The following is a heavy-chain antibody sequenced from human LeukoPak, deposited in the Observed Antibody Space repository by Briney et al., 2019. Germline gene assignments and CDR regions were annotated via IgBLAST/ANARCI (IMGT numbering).Heavy chain of an antibody. V-gene: IGHV1-69*13. J-gene: IGHJ6*03. CDR2: IIPIFGAA. D-gene: IGHD2-2*01. CDR3: AECETFPIYPADIVVVPAAIASYYYMDV. Sequence: ASVKVSCKASGGTLSIYTISWGCQAPGQGLEWMGGIIPIFGAANSAQKFQGRVTITADESTSTAYMELSSLRSDDTAVYYCAECETFPIYPADIVVVPAAIASYYYMDVWGKGTTVTVSS. CDR1: GGTLSIYT.